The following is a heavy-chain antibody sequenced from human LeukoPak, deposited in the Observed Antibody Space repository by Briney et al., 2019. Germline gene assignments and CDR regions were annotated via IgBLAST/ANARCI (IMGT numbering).Heavy chain of an antibody. CDR2: ISSSSSYI. CDR1: GFTFSSYS. V-gene: IGHV3-21*01. D-gene: IGHD6-13*01. Sequence: GGSLRLSCAASGFTFSSYSMTWVRQAPGKGLEWVSSISSSSSYIYYADSLKGRFTISRDNAKNSLYLQMNSLRAEDTAVYYCASSIAAAGNFDYWGQGTLVTVSS. J-gene: IGHJ4*02. CDR3: ASSIAAAGNFDY.